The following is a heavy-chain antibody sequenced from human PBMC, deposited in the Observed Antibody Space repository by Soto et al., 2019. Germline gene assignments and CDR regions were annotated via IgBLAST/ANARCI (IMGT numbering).Heavy chain of an antibody. CDR3: ARDTHVAYYYYYYGMAV. CDR2: IKQDGSEK. CDR1: GFTFSSYW. D-gene: IGHD2-21*01. J-gene: IGHJ6*02. Sequence: GGSLRLSCAASGFTFSSYWMSWVRQAPGKGLEWVANIKQDGSEKYYVDSVKGRFTISRDNAKNSLYLQMNSLRAEDTAVYYCARDTHVAYYYYYYGMAVWGQGTTVTVSS. V-gene: IGHV3-7*01.